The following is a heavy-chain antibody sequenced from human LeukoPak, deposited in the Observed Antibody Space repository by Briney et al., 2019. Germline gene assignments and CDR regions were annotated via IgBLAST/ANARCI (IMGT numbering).Heavy chain of an antibody. Sequence: GASVKVSCKTSGGTFSTSAITWVRQAPGQGLEWMGRIIPVLNITTYAQRFQGRVTITADTSTSTVYMELSSLRSEETAVYYCARDQDWNYAFDIWGQGTMVTVSS. V-gene: IGHV1-69*04. CDR1: GGTFSTSA. J-gene: IGHJ3*02. CDR3: ARDQDWNYAFDI. CDR2: IIPVLNIT. D-gene: IGHD1-7*01.